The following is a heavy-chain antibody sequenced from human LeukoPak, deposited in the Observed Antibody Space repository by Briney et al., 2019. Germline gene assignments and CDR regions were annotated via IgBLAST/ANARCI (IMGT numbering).Heavy chain of an antibody. V-gene: IGHV3-48*03. CDR1: GFTFSSYE. CDR2: ISSSGSTI. Sequence: GGSLRLSCAASGFTFSSYEMNWVRQAPGKGLEWVSCISSSGSTIYYADSVRGRFTISRDNAKNSLYLQMNSLRAEDTAVYYCAELGITMIGGVWGKGTTVTISS. CDR3: AELGITMIGGV. J-gene: IGHJ6*04. D-gene: IGHD3-10*02.